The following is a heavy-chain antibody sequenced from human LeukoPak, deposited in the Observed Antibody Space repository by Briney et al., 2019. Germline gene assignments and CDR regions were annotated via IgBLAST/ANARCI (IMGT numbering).Heavy chain of an antibody. V-gene: IGHV1-2*02. Sequence: EASVKVSCKASGYTFTAYYMQWVRQAPGQGLEWMGWISPNSDATNYALKFQGRVIMTRDTSISTAYMELSGLTSDDTAVYYCARGYSSDWSDLWGQGTLVTVSS. CDR2: ISPNSDAT. D-gene: IGHD6-19*01. CDR3: ARGYSSDWSDL. J-gene: IGHJ4*02. CDR1: GYTFTAYY.